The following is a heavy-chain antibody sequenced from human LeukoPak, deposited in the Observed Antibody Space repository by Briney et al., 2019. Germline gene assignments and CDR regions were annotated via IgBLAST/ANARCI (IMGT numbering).Heavy chain of an antibody. Sequence: ESGPTLVSPTQTLTLTCTFSGFSLSTSGMCVSWIRQPPGKALEWLARIDWDDDKYYSTPLKTRLTISKDTSKNQVVLTMTNMDPVDTATYYCARMDYGDYTSYYFDYWGQGTLVTVSS. J-gene: IGHJ4*02. V-gene: IGHV2-70*11. D-gene: IGHD4-17*01. CDR2: IDWDDDK. CDR3: ARMDYGDYTSYYFDY. CDR1: GFSLSTSGMC.